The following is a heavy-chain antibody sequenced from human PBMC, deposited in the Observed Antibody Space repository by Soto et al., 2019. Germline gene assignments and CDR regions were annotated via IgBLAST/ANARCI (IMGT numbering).Heavy chain of an antibody. Sequence: PSETLSLTCTVSGGSISSYYWSWIRQPPGKGLEWIGYIYYSGSTYYNPSLKSRVTISVDTSKNQFSLKLSSVTAADTAVYYCARSVGIVVVPAASPRFDYWGQGTLVTVSS. V-gene: IGHV4-59*12. CDR1: GGSISSYY. J-gene: IGHJ4*02. CDR2: IYYSGST. D-gene: IGHD2-2*01. CDR3: ARSVGIVVVPAASPRFDY.